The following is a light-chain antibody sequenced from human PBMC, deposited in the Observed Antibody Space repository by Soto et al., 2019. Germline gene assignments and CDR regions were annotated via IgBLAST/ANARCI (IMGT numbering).Light chain of an antibody. V-gene: IGKV3-15*01. CDR2: RAS. CDR3: QQYNSWPLT. Sequence: DIVMTQSPATLSVSPGERASLSCRASQSISHDLAWYQQIPGRAPRFLIYRASARATGIPDRFSGSGSETEFTLTISSLQSEDFAVYYCQQYNSWPLTFGGGNKVEIK. J-gene: IGKJ4*01. CDR1: QSISHD.